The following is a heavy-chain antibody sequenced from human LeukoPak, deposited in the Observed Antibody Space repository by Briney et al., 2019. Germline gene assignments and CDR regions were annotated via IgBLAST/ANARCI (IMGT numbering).Heavy chain of an antibody. J-gene: IGHJ3*02. CDR1: GGSISGTSYY. D-gene: IGHD6-13*01. Sequence: ASETLSLTCTVSGGSISGTSYYWGWIRQPPGKGLEWIGSIYYSGTTYYNPSLKSRVTISVDTSKNQYSLKLSSVTAADTAVYYCAREGSFDAFDIWGQGTMVTVSS. CDR2: IYYSGTT. V-gene: IGHV4-39*07. CDR3: AREGSFDAFDI.